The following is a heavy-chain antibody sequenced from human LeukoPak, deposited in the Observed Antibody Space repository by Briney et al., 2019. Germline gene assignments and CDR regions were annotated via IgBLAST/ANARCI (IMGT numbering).Heavy chain of an antibody. CDR2: IIPILGIA. D-gene: IGHD2-2*02. V-gene: IGHV1-69*04. Sequence: SVTVSCKASGGTFSSYTISWVRQAPGQGLAWMGRIIPILGIANYAQKFQGRVTITADKSTITAYMELSSLRSEDTAVYYCARDKPTSCYTPVCYYGMDVWGQGTTVTVSS. CDR1: GGTFSSYT. J-gene: IGHJ6*02. CDR3: ARDKPTSCYTPVCYYGMDV.